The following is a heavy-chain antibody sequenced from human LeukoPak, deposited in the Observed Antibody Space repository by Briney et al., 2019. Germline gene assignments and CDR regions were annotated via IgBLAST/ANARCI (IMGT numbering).Heavy chain of an antibody. D-gene: IGHD2-21*02. Sequence: QPGRSLRLSCAASGFTFSSYAMHWVRQAPGKGLEWVAVISYDGSNKYYADSVKGRFTISRDDAKNSLYLQMNSLRAEDTALYFCAKDTSAYCGGDCNWPRPEFDYWGQGTLVTVSS. CDR1: GFTFSSYA. J-gene: IGHJ4*02. V-gene: IGHV3-30*04. CDR3: AKDTSAYCGGDCNWPRPEFDY. CDR2: ISYDGSNK.